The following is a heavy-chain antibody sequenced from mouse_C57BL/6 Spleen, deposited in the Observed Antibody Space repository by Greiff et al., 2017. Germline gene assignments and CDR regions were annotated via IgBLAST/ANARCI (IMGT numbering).Heavy chain of an antibody. CDR1: GYSFTGYY. V-gene: IGHV1-42*01. CDR3: ARQIPYYYGSSHFDY. J-gene: IGHJ2*01. Sequence: EVKLMESGPELVKPGASVKISCKASGYSFTGYYMNWVKQSPEKSLGWIGKINPSTGVITYNQKFKAKATFTVDKSSSTAYMQLKSLTSEDSAVYYCARQIPYYYGSSHFDYWGQGTTLTVSS. D-gene: IGHD1-1*01. CDR2: INPSTGVI.